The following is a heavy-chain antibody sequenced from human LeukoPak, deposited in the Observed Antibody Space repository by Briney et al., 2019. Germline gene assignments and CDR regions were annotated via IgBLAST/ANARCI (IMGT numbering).Heavy chain of an antibody. CDR1: GFTFSSYA. Sequence: PGGSLRLSCAASGFTFSSYAMSWVRQAPGKGLEWVANIKQDGSEKYYVDSVKGRFTISRDNAKNSLYLQMNSLRDEDTAVYYCASPVATKYYYDSSGSLWSDAFDIWGQGTMVTVSS. V-gene: IGHV3-7*01. CDR3: ASPVATKYYYDSSGSLWSDAFDI. CDR2: IKQDGSEK. D-gene: IGHD3-22*01. J-gene: IGHJ3*02.